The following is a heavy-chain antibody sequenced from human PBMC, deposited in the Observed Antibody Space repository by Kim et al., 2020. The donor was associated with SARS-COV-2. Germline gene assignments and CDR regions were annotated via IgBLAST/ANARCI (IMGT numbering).Heavy chain of an antibody. J-gene: IGHJ3*02. CDR3: TRVNPIAGGWYDAFDI. Sequence: GGSLRLSFAASGFTFSGSTMHWVRQASGKGLEWVGRIRSKANSYATAYAASVKNRFTISRDDSKNTAYLQMNSLKTEDTAVYYCTRVNPIAGGWYDAFDIWGQGTMVTVSS. D-gene: IGHD6-19*01. CDR2: IRSKANSYAT. V-gene: IGHV3-73*01. CDR1: GFTFSGST.